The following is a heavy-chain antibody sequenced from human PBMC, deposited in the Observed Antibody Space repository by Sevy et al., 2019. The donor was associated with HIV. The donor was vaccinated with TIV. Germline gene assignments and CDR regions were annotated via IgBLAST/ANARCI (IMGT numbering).Heavy chain of an antibody. CDR2: ISYDGSSK. CDR3: AKESGSYYDFWSGHEAFDI. D-gene: IGHD3-3*01. CDR1: GFNFSSYG. V-gene: IGHV3-30*18. J-gene: IGHJ3*02. Sequence: GGYLRLSCAASGFNFSSYGMHWVRQAPGKGLEWVAVISYDGSSKYYAESVKGRFTISRDNSKNTLYLQISSLRAEDTAVYYCAKESGSYYDFWSGHEAFDIWGQGTMVTVSS.